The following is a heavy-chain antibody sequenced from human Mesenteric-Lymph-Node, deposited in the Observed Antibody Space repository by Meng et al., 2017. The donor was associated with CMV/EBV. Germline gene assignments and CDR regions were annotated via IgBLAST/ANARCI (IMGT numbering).Heavy chain of an antibody. D-gene: IGHD1-26*01. J-gene: IGHJ4*02. CDR2: IKQDGSEK. Sequence: SGFNFNTYWMSWVRQAPGKGPEWVANIKQDGSEKYYVDSVKGRFTISRDNARNSLFLQMNSLRAEDTAVYHCARIVGATTWEYFDYWGQGTLVTVSS. V-gene: IGHV3-7*01. CDR3: ARIVGATTWEYFDY. CDR1: GFNFNTYW.